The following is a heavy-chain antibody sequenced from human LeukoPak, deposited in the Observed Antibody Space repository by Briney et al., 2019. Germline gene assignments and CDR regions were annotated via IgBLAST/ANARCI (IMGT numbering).Heavy chain of an antibody. CDR1: GGSISSGGYY. CDR3: ARVRAFYDYVWGSYRYMDY. Sequence: SQTLSLTCTVSGGSISSGGYYWSWIRQPPGKGLEWIGEINHSGSTNYNPSLKSRVTISVDTSKNQFSLKLSSVTAADTAVYYCARVRAFYDYVWGSYRYMDYWGQGTLVTVSS. CDR2: INHSGST. J-gene: IGHJ4*02. D-gene: IGHD3-16*02. V-gene: IGHV4-30-2*01.